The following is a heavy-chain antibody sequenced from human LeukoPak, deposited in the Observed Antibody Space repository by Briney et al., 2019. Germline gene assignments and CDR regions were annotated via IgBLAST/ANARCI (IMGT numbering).Heavy chain of an antibody. CDR1: AYSISSGYY. V-gene: IGHV4-38-2*02. D-gene: IGHD3-22*01. CDR3: ARGTYYYDSSGYSTNTYNWFDP. Sequence: SETLSLTCTVSAYSISSGYYWGWIRQPPGQGLECIGTIYHSGSTYYNPSLKSRVTISVDTSKNQFSLKLSSVTAADTAVYYCARGTYYYDSSGYSTNTYNWFDPWGQGTLVTVSS. CDR2: IYHSGST. J-gene: IGHJ5*02.